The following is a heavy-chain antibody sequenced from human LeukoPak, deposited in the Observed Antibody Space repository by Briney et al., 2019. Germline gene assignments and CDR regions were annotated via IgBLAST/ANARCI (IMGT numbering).Heavy chain of an antibody. D-gene: IGHD6-19*01. CDR1: GFTFSSYS. CDR2: ISSCSSYI. J-gene: IGHJ4*02. CDR3: ARESSGWYGH. V-gene: IGHV3-21*01. Sequence: GGSLRLSCAASGFTFSSYSMNWVRQAPGNGLEWVSSISSCSSYIYYADSVKGRFTISRDNAKNSLYLQMNSLRAEDTAVYYCARESSGWYGHWGQGTLVTVSS.